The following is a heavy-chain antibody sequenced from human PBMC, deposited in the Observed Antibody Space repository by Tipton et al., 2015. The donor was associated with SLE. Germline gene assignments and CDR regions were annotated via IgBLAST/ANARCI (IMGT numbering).Heavy chain of an antibody. CDR3: ARRASIRLRGWFDP. CDR2: INHSGST. Sequence: SLTCAVYGGSFSGYYWSWIRQPPGKGLEWIREINHSGSTNYNPSLKSRVTISVDTSKNQFSLKLSSVTAADTAVYYCARRASIRLRGWFDPWGQGTLVTVSS. V-gene: IGHV4-34*01. D-gene: IGHD2-21*01. CDR1: GGSFSGYY. J-gene: IGHJ5*02.